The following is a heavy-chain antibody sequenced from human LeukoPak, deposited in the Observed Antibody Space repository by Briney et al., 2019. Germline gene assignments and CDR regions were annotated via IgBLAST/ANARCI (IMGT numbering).Heavy chain of an antibody. D-gene: IGHD1/OR15-1a*01. CDR3: SAFLWLTGTNFDY. Sequence: GGSLRLSCAASGFTFSSYAMSWVRQAPGKGLEWVSAISGSGGSTYYADSVKGRFTISRDNSKNTLYLQINSLRAEDTAVYYCSAFLWLTGTNFDYWGQGTLVTVSS. CDR1: GFTFSSYA. CDR2: ISGSGGST. V-gene: IGHV3-23*01. J-gene: IGHJ4*02.